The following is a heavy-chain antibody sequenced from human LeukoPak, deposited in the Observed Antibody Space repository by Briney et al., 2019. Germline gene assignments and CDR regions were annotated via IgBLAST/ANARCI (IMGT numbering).Heavy chain of an antibody. CDR3: ATTMIITGYFDY. D-gene: IGHD3-22*01. J-gene: IGHJ4*02. CDR1: GLPFGDYG. CDR2: IRSKAFGGTT. Sequence: PGGSLRLSCRGSGLPFGDYGMSWVRQAPGKGLEWVSFIRSKAFGGTTECAASAKGRFTISRDDSKSIAYLQMNSLRIEDTAVYYCATTMIITGYFDYWGQGILVTVSS. V-gene: IGHV3-49*04.